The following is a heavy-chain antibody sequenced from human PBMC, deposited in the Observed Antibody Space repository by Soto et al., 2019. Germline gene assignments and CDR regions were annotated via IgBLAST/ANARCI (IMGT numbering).Heavy chain of an antibody. CDR3: ARRKGDYYDSSGYHYYFDY. J-gene: IGHJ4*02. Sequence: GASVKVSCKASGYTFTDYYVHCVLQSPLQWLEWMGWINPNSGGTKSAQKFQGRVTMTRDTSISTAYMELSRLRSDDTAVYYCARRKGDYYDSSGYHYYFDYWGQGTLVTVSS. D-gene: IGHD3-22*01. CDR1: GYTFTDYY. V-gene: IGHV1-2*02. CDR2: INPNSGGT.